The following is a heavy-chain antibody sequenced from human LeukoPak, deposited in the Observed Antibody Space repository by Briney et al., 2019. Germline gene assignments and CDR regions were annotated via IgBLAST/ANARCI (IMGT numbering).Heavy chain of an antibody. CDR2: IKQDGSEK. J-gene: IGHJ4*02. V-gene: IGHV3-7*01. CDR3: ATGPRAIFGVVIAKKNDY. Sequence: GGSLRLSCAASGFTFSSYWMSWVRQAPGKGLEWVANIKQDGSEKYYVDSVKGRFAISRDNAKNSLYLQMNSLRAEDTAVYYCATGPRAIFGVVIAKKNDYWGQGTLVTVSS. CDR1: GFTFSSYW. D-gene: IGHD3-3*01.